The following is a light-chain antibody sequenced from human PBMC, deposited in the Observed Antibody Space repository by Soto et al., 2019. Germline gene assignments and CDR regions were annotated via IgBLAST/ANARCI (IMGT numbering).Light chain of an antibody. CDR3: HQYDSWT. Sequence: EIVLTQSAGTLSLSPGERATLSCRAIQSVTASYLAWYHHKPGQAPRLLIYVASSRATGIPDRFSGSGSGTDFTLTISRMEPEDFAVYYCHQYDSWTFGHGTKVDIK. V-gene: IGKV3-20*01. CDR2: VAS. J-gene: IGKJ1*01. CDR1: QSVTASY.